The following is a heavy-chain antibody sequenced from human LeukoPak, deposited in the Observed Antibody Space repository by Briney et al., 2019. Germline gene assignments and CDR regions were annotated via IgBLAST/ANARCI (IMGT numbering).Heavy chain of an antibody. V-gene: IGHV3-30*18. CDR3: AKARGSDYDYYFDY. J-gene: IGHJ4*02. Sequence: PGGSLRLSCAASGFTFSNSGMHWVRQAPGKGLEWVAVISYDGSKKYYADSVKGRFTISRDNSKNTLYLQMNSLRAEDTAVYYCAKARGSDYDYYFDYWGQGTLVTVSS. CDR2: ISYDGSKK. D-gene: IGHD5-12*01. CDR1: GFTFSNSG.